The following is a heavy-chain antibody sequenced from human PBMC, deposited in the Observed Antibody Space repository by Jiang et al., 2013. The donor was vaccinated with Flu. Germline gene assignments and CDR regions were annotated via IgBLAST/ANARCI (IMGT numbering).Heavy chain of an antibody. V-gene: IGHV3-11*06. CDR2: ISSSSSYT. J-gene: IGHJ1*01. CDR3: ASVSYDSSGIKPPKD. CDR1: GFTFSDYY. Sequence: SGGGLVKPGGSLRLSCAASGFTFSDYYMSWIRQAPGKGLEWVSYISSSSSYTNYADSVKGRFTISRDNAKNSLYLQMNSLRAEDTAVYYCASVSYDSSGIKPPKDWGQGTLVTVSS. D-gene: IGHD3-22*01.